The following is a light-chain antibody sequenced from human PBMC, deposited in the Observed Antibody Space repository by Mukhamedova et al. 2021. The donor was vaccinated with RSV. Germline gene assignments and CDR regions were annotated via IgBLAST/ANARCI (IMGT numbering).Light chain of an antibody. CDR2: GAS. V-gene: IGKV3-20*01. J-gene: IGKJ2*01. CDR3: QQYGSSPQYT. Sequence: GERATLSCRASQSVSSSYLAWYQQKPGQAPRLLIYGASSRATGIPDRFSGSGSGTDFTLTISRLEPEDFAVCYCQQYGSSPQYTFG. CDR1: QSVSSSY.